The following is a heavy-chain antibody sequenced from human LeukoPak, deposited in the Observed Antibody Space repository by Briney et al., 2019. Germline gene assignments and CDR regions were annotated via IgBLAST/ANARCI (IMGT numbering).Heavy chain of an antibody. CDR1: GGTFSSYA. CDR3: ARDMGQQQLVRGELDY. J-gene: IGHJ4*02. Sequence: GASVKVSCKASGGTFSSYAISWVRQAPGKGLEWVSSISSSSSYIYYADSVKGRFTISRDNAKNSLYLQMNSLRAEDTAVYYCARDMGQQQLVRGELDYWGQGTLVTVSS. V-gene: IGHV3-21*01. CDR2: ISSSSSYI. D-gene: IGHD6-13*01.